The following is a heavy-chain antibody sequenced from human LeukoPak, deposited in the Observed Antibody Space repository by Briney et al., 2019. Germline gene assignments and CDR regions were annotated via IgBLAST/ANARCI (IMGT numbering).Heavy chain of an antibody. V-gene: IGHV3-21*01. D-gene: IGHD4-17*01. CDR2: ISSSSSYI. J-gene: IGHJ4*02. CDR3: ARDGDIGDYGTNFDY. CDR1: GFTFSSYS. Sequence: PGGSLRLSCAASGFTFSSYSMNWVRQAPGKGLEWVSSISSSSSYIYYADSVKGRFTISRDNAKNSLYLQMNSLRAEDTAVYYCARDGDIGDYGTNFDYWGQGTLVTVSS.